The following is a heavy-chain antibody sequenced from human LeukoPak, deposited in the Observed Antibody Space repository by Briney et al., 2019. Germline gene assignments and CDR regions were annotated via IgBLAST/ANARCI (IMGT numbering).Heavy chain of an antibody. CDR1: GYTFTSYG. CDR2: ISAYNGNT. V-gene: IGHV1-18*04. J-gene: IGHJ5*02. D-gene: IGHD2-2*01. Sequence: GASVKVSCKASGYTFTSYGISWVRQAPGQGLEWMGWISAYNGNTNYAQKLQGRVTMTTDTSTSTAYMELRSLRSDDTAVYYCARVQALVEYQLLLPEGFDPWGQGTLVTVSS. CDR3: ARVQALVEYQLLLPEGFDP.